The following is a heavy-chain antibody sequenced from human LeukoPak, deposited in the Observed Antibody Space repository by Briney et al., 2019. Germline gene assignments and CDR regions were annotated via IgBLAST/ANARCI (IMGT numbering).Heavy chain of an antibody. D-gene: IGHD4-17*01. CDR1: GYTFTGYY. CDR3: ARDSNGDYYFDY. Sequence: ASVKVSCTASGYTFTGYYMHWVRQAPGQGLEWMGWINPNSGGTNYAQKVQGRVTMSRDTSISTAYMELSRLRSDDTAVYYCARDSNGDYYFDYWGQGTLVTVSS. J-gene: IGHJ4*02. CDR2: INPNSGGT. V-gene: IGHV1-2*02.